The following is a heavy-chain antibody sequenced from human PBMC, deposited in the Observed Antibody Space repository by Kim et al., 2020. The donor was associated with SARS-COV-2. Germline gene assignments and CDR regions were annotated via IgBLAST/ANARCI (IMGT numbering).Heavy chain of an antibody. Sequence: PGKGLEWIGGFDPEDGETIYAQEFQGRVTMTEATSTDTAYMELSSLRSEDTAVYYCATGTGTTIGFDYWGQGTLVTVSS. CDR3: ATGTGTTIGFDY. D-gene: IGHD1-7*01. V-gene: IGHV1-24*01. CDR2: FDPEDGET. J-gene: IGHJ4*02.